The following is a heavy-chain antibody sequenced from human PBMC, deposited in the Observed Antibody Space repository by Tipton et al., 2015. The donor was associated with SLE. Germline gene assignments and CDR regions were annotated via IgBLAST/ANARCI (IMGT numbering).Heavy chain of an antibody. J-gene: IGHJ6*02. D-gene: IGHD2-2*01. CDR3: TRPCCSSTSGYYYSYYYGMDV. V-gene: IGHV3-49*04. CDR2: IRSKAYGGTT. Sequence: RSLRLSCTASGFTFGDYAMSWVRQAPGKGLEWVGFIRSKAYGGTTEYAASVKGRFTISRDDSKSIAYLQMNSLKTEDTAVYYCTRPCCSSTSGYYYSYYYGMDVWGQGTTVTVSS. CDR1: GFTFGDYA.